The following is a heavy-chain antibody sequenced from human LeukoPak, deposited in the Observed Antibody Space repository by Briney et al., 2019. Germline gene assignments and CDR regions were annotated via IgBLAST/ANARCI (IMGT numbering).Heavy chain of an antibody. V-gene: IGHV3-15*01. D-gene: IGHD1/OR15-1a*01. Sequence: TGGSLRLSCAASGFTFSNAWMSWVRQAPGKGQEWVGRIKSKTDGGTTDYAAPVKGRFTISRDDSKNTLYLQMNSLKTEDTAVYYCTTDRSQQYYFDYWGQGTLVTVSS. CDR2: IKSKTDGGTT. J-gene: IGHJ4*02. CDR3: TTDRSQQYYFDY. CDR1: GFTFSNAW.